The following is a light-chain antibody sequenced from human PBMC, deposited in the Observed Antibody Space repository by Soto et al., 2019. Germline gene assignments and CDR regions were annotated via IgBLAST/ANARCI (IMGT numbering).Light chain of an antibody. J-gene: IGKJ5*01. CDR1: QSVSSY. Sequence: EIVLTQSPATLSLSPGERATLSCRASQSVSSYLAWYQQKPGQAPRLLIYDASNRATGIPARFSGSESGTDFTLTISSLEPEDFAGYYCQQRSNWPPITFGQGKRLEIK. CDR3: QQRSNWPPIT. V-gene: IGKV3-11*01. CDR2: DAS.